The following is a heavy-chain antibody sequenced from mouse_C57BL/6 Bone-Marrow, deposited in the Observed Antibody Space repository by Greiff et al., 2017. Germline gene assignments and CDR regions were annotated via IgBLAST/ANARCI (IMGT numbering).Heavy chain of an antibody. CDR2: IDPENGDT. CDR1: GFNIKDDY. V-gene: IGHV14-4*01. CDR3: TTPVYFDY. J-gene: IGHJ2*01. Sequence: EVQLQQSGAELVRPGASVKLSCTASGFNIKDDYMHWVKQRPEQGLEWIGWIDPENGDTEYASKFQGKATITADTSSNTAYLQLLSLTSEATSVYYCTTPVYFDYWGQGPTLTFSS.